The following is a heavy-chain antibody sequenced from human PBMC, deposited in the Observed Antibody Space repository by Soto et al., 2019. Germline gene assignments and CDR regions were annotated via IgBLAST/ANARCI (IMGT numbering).Heavy chain of an antibody. CDR3: ARIPVDTYMINWFDP. CDR1: GGSVSSGDYY. J-gene: IGHJ5*02. D-gene: IGHD5-18*01. V-gene: IGHV4-61*08. Sequence: SETLSVTCTVSGGSVSSGDYYWSWIRQPPGKGLEWIGYIYYSGSTNYNPSLKSRVSISLDTSKNQFSLRLTSVTAADTAVYYCARIPVDTYMINWFDPWGQGTLVTVSS. CDR2: IYYSGST.